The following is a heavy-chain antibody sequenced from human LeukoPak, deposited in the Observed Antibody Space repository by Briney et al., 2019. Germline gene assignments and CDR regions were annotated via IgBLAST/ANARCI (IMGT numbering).Heavy chain of an antibody. V-gene: IGHV4-34*01. CDR3: ARTPPGAWGRLL. Sequence: SETLSLTCAVYGGSFSGYYWGWIRQPPGKGLEWIGEINHSGSTNYNPSLKSRVTISVDTSKNQFSLKLSSVTAADTAVYYRARTPPGAWGRLLWGEGTLVTVSS. J-gene: IGHJ4*02. CDR2: INHSGST. CDR1: GGSFSGYY. D-gene: IGHD1-26*01.